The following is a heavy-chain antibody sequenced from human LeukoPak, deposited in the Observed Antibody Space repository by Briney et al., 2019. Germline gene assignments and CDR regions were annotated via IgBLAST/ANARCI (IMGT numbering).Heavy chain of an antibody. V-gene: IGHV1-46*02. D-gene: IGHD3-9*01. Sequence: ASVKVSCKASGYTFNSSYMHWVRQAPGQGLEWMGIINPSDDSTRYAQKFQGRVTMTKDTSTNTVYMHLSSLSSDDTAVYYCARIGLRYFDWLLSYGMDVWGQGTTVTVSS. CDR2: INPSDDST. CDR1: GYTFNSSY. CDR3: ARIGLRYFDWLLSYGMDV. J-gene: IGHJ6*02.